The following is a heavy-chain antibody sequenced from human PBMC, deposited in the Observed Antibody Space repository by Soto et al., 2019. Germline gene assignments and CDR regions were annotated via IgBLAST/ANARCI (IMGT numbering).Heavy chain of an antibody. CDR1: GFTFSSYG. V-gene: IGHV3-30*18. Sequence: QVQLVESGGGVVQPGRSLRLSCAASGFTFSSYGMHWVRQAPGKGLEWVAVISYDGSNKYYADSVKGRFTISRDNSKNTLYLQMNSLRAEDTAVYYCAKSATYGDYGTLNRYFDYWGQGTLVTASS. D-gene: IGHD4-17*01. CDR3: AKSATYGDYGTLNRYFDY. CDR2: ISYDGSNK. J-gene: IGHJ4*02.